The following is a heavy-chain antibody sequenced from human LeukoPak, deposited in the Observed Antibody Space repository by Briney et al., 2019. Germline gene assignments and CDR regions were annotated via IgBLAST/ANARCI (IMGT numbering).Heavy chain of an antibody. CDR3: ASSTQISKYADY. V-gene: IGHV3-74*01. D-gene: IGHD2-2*01. CDR2: INSDGSIT. J-gene: IGHJ4*02. CDR1: GFTFSSYW. Sequence: GRSLRLSCAASGFTFSSYWMHWLRQAPGKGLVWVSRINSDGSITTYADSVRGRFTISRDTTKSTLYLQMNSLRAEDTAVYYCASSTQISKYADYWGQGALVTVSS.